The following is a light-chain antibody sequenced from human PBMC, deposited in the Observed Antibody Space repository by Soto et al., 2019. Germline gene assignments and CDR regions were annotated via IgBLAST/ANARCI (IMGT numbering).Light chain of an antibody. CDR2: WAS. Sequence: DIVMTQSPDSLAVSLGERATINCKSSQSILYSSNNRNHLAWYRQKPGQPPKLLIYWASTRELGVPARFSGSGSGTDFTLTISSLQAEDVAVYYCQQYYGIPLTFGQGTRVEIK. V-gene: IGKV4-1*01. CDR3: QQYYGIPLT. CDR1: QSILYSSNNRNH. J-gene: IGKJ1*01.